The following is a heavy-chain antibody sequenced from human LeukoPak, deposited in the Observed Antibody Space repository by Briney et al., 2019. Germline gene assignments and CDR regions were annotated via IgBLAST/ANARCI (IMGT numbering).Heavy chain of an antibody. J-gene: IGHJ4*02. CDR3: ARGVGAFDY. CDR1: GDSIINYY. CDR2: IYYSGST. Sequence: PSETLSLTCTVSGDSIINYYWNWIRQPPGKGLEWIGYIYYSGSTNYNPSLKSRVTISVDTSKNQFSLKLSSVTAADTAVYYCARGVGAFDYWGQGTLVTVSS. V-gene: IGHV4-59*01.